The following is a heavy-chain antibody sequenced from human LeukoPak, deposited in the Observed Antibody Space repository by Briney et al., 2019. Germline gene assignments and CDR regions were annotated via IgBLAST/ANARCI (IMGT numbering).Heavy chain of an antibody. D-gene: IGHD2-2*01. CDR3: ARDAETGCPDN. CDR2: INTNSGGT. J-gene: IGHJ4*02. Sequence: ASVKVSCRASGYTFIGYYIHWVRQAPGQGLEWMGWINTNSGGTNYAQKFQGRVTMTRDTSISTAYMELTSLRSDDTAVYYCARDAETGCPDNWGQGTLVTVSS. V-gene: IGHV1-2*02. CDR1: GYTFIGYY.